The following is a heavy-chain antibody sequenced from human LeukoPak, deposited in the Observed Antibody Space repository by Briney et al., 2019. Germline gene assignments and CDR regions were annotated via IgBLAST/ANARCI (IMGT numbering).Heavy chain of an antibody. CDR1: GYTFTGYY. Sequence: ASVKVSCKASGYTFTGYYMHWVRQAPGQGLEWMGWINPNSGNTNYAQKLQGRVTMTTDTSTSTAYMELRSLRSDDTAVYYCARSWIQQLWDWGQGTLVTVSS. J-gene: IGHJ4*02. D-gene: IGHD5-18*01. CDR3: ARSWIQQLWD. V-gene: IGHV1-18*04. CDR2: INPNSGNT.